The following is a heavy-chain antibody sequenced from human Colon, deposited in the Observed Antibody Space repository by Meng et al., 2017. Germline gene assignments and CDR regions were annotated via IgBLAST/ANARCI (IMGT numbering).Heavy chain of an antibody. CDR1: GYNFGNYV. V-gene: IGHV1-18*01. D-gene: IGHD1-26*01. CDR2: INVFNGDT. Sequence: QVQLQQAGADVKKPGASVKVSCRASGYNFGNYVMSWVRQAPGQGLEWMGWINVFNGDTKYAHKFQGRVTMTADTSTSTAYMELRSLRSDDTAVYYCAREGFGGSYFGYWGQGTLVTVSS. J-gene: IGHJ4*02. CDR3: AREGFGGSYFGY.